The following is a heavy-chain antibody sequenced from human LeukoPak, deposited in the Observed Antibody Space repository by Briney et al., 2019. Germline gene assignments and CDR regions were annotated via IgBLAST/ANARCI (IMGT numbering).Heavy chain of an antibody. V-gene: IGHV1-46*01. CDR1: GYTFTRYF. CDR2: FNPSGGST. J-gene: IGHJ4*02. D-gene: IGHD2-15*01. Sequence: GASVKVSCKASGYTFTRYFIHWVRQASARGLELMGTFNPSGGSTGYAQKFQGRVTMTRDTSTSTVYMDLRSLRSEDTAVYYCAREGGGGIDIEPSFDYWGQGTLVTVSS. CDR3: AREGGGGIDIEPSFDY.